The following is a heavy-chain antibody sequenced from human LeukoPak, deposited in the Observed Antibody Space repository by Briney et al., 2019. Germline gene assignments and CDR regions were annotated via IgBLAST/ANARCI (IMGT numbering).Heavy chain of an antibody. CDR2: ISYDGSNK. J-gene: IGHJ4*02. V-gene: IGHV3-30*18. CDR3: AKGAAYGDYFESSDY. D-gene: IGHD4-17*01. Sequence: AGRSLRLSCAASGFTFSSYGMHWVRQAPGKGLEWVAVISYDGSNKYYADSVKGRFTISRDNSKNTLYLQMNSLRAEDTAVYYCAKGAAYGDYFESSDYWGQGTLVTVSS. CDR1: GFTFSSYG.